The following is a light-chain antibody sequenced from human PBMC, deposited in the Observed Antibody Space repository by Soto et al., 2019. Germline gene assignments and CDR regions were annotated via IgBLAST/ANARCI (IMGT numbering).Light chain of an antibody. J-gene: IGKJ5*01. CDR2: GAY. Sequence: EIVLTQSSDTLSLPTGQGGSLSCRASQSGHTFLAWYQQKPGQAPRLIIYGAYTRATGVPHRFSGRGSGTDFTLTISRLEPEDFAVYYCHKRSNWPQDTFGQGTRLEIK. CDR3: HKRSNWPQDT. CDR1: QSGHTF. V-gene: IGKV3-11*01.